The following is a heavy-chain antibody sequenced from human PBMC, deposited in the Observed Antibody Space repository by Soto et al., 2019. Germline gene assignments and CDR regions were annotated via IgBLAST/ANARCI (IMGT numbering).Heavy chain of an antibody. CDR1: GGSFSNYI. CDR3: ARGLFGQQWLVGFDT. D-gene: IGHD6-19*01. V-gene: IGHV1-69*01. Sequence: QVHLVQSGAEVKKPVSSVKVSCKASGGSFSNYIFAWVRQAPGQGLEWMGVTIPMFATAQYAQKLQGRVTINADESTSTVYMDLTSLTSDDTAVYYCARGLFGQQWLVGFDTWGQGTLVTVSS. J-gene: IGHJ4*02. CDR2: TIPMFATA.